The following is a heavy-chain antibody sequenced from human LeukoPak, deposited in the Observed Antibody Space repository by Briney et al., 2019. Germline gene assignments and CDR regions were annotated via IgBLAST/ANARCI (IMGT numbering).Heavy chain of an antibody. CDR2: IYHSGST. CDR3: ARILGNYFDY. D-gene: IGHD2-15*01. Sequence: SETLSLTCAVSGCSISSGYYWGWIRQPPGKGLEWIGSIYHSGSTYYNPSLKSRVTISVDTSKNQFSLKLSSVTAADTAVYYCARILGNYFDYWGQGTLVTVSS. V-gene: IGHV4-38-2*01. J-gene: IGHJ4*02. CDR1: GCSISSGYY.